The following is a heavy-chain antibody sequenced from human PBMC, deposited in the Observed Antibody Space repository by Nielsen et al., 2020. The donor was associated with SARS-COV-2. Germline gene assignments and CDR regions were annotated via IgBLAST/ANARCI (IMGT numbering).Heavy chain of an antibody. J-gene: IGHJ6*02. Sequence: ASVKVSCKASGYTFTGYYMHWVRQAPGQGLEWMGWINPNSGGTNYAQKFQGWVTMTRDTSISTAYMDLSRLRSDDTAVYYCASTRPRYTDSGTLKPGFYYAMDVWGQGTTVTVSS. CDR3: ASTRPRYTDSGTLKPGFYYAMDV. CDR1: GYTFTGYY. V-gene: IGHV1-2*04. D-gene: IGHD3-10*01. CDR2: INPNSGGT.